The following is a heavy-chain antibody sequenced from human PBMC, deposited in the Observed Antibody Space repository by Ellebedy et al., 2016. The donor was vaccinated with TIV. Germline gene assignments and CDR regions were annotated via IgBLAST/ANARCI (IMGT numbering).Heavy chain of an antibody. Sequence: GGSLRLSCAASGFTVSSNFMNWVRQAPGKGLEWISTIYTGGSTYYPRSVKGRFTISRDNSKNTLYLQMNSLRAEDTAVYYCARDIAMVKLDYWGQGTLVTVSS. V-gene: IGHV3-66*01. CDR3: ARDIAMVKLDY. CDR2: IYTGGST. J-gene: IGHJ4*02. CDR1: GFTVSSNF. D-gene: IGHD5-18*01.